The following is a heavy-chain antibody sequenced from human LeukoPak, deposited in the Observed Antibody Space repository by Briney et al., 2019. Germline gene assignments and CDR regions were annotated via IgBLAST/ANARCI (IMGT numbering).Heavy chain of an antibody. D-gene: IGHD3-22*01. J-gene: IGHJ4*02. Sequence: SGTLSLTCTVSGDSINSLDLWSWVRQPPGKGLEWIGEMYLSGTTHSNPSVKSRVTISIDKSKNQFFLNLSSVTAADTAVYYCAGLVGRYSSGLYYYYFDYWGQGTLVTVPS. V-gene: IGHV4-4*02. CDR3: AGLVGRYSSGLYYYYFDY. CDR2: MYLSGTT. CDR1: GDSINSLDL.